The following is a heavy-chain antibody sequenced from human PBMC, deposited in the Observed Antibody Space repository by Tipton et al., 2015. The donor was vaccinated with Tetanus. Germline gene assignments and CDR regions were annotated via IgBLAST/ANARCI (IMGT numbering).Heavy chain of an antibody. Sequence: SLRLSCAASGFTFSSHNMNWVRQAPGKGLEWVAYISSSGSTVDYADSVKGRFTISRDHAKNTVYLQMNSLRAEDTAVYFCARRSLTNYGLDVWGQGTPVTVSS. J-gene: IGHJ6*02. V-gene: IGHV3-48*03. D-gene: IGHD1-1*01. CDR2: ISSSGSTV. CDR3: ARRSLTNYGLDV. CDR1: GFTFSSHN.